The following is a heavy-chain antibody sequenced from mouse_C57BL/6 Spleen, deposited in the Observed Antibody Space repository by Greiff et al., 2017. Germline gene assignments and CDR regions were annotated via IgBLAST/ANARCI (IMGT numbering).Heavy chain of an antibody. Sequence: VQLQQPGAELVRPGSSVKLSCKASGYTFTSYWMHWVKQRPIQGLEWIGNIDPSDSETHYNQKFKDKATLTVDKSSSTAYMQLSSLTSEDSAVYYCARVELGRYFDVWGTGTTVTVSS. V-gene: IGHV1-52*01. CDR2: IDPSDSET. CDR3: ARVELGRYFDV. D-gene: IGHD4-1*01. CDR1: GYTFTSYW. J-gene: IGHJ1*03.